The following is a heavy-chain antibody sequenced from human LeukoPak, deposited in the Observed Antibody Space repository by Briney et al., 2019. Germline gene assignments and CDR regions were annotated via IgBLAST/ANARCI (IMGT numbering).Heavy chain of an antibody. CDR1: GYTFTRYD. CDR2: MNPNNGNT. V-gene: IGHV1-8*01. CDR3: ARGFYYYGLDV. J-gene: IGHJ6*02. Sequence: EASVKVSCKASGYTFTRYDINWVRQAPGQGLEWLGWMNPNNGNTGYAQKFQGRDTMTRSTSIDTAYMELNTLTSDDTAAYYCARGFYYYGLDVWGQGTTVTVSS.